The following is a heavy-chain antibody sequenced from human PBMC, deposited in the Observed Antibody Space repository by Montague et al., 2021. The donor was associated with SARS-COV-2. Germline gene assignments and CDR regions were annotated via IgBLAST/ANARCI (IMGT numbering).Heavy chain of an antibody. CDR1: GLTVTTNY. D-gene: IGHD3-10*01. CDR3: AREAGGDRGVLGPLLYHGMDV. J-gene: IGHJ6*02. Sequence: SLRLSCAAAGLTVTTNYMSWVRQAPGKRLEWVSLMFRGGAKYYADSVTGRFSISRDESKNTLYLEMNSLRDEDTAVYYCAREAGGDRGVLGPLLYHGMDVWGQGTTVIVSS. V-gene: IGHV3-66*02. CDR2: MFRGGAK.